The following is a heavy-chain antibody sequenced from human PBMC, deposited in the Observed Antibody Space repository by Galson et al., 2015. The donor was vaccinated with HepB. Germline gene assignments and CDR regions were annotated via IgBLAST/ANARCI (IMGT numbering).Heavy chain of an antibody. J-gene: IGHJ4*02. Sequence: TLSLTCTVSGGSISSSSYYWGWIRQPPGKGLEWIGSIYYSGSTYYNPSLKSRVTISVDTSKNQFSLKLSSVTAADTAVYYCARTAAGIFDYWGQGTLVTVSS. CDR1: GGSISSSSYY. D-gene: IGHD6-13*01. V-gene: IGHV4-39*01. CDR3: ARTAAGIFDY. CDR2: IYYSGST.